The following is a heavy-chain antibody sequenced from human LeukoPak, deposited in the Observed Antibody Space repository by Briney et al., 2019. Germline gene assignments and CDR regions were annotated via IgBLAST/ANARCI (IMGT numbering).Heavy chain of an antibody. J-gene: IGHJ1*01. Sequence: SETLSLTCTVSSGSISSSSYYWSWIRQPPGKGLEWIGEINHSGSTNYNPSLKSRVTISVDTSKNQFSLKLSSVTAADTAVYYCATSGGLYSSSWYRSGYFQHWGQGTLVTVSS. CDR1: SGSISSSSYY. CDR2: INHSGST. CDR3: ATSGGLYSSSWYRSGYFQH. D-gene: IGHD6-13*01. V-gene: IGHV4-39*07.